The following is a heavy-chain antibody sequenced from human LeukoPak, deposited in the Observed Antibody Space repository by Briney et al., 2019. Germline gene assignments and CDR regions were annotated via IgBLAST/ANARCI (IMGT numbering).Heavy chain of an antibody. CDR2: IYYSGST. J-gene: IGHJ6*04. V-gene: IGHV4-59*01. CDR3: ARGSGEYYYYGMDV. CDR1: GGSISSYY. Sequence: PSETLSLTCTVSGGSISSYYWSWIRQPPGKGLEGIGYIYYSGSTNYNPSLKSRVTISVDTSKNQFSLKLSSVTAADTAVYYCARGSGEYYYYGMDVWGKGTTVTVSS. D-gene: IGHD3-10*01.